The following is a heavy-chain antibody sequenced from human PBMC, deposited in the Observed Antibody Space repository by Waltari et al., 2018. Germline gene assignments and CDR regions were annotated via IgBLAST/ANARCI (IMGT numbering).Heavy chain of an antibody. V-gene: IGHV1-2*02. CDR3: VRDFWSAGSR. Sequence: QVQLVQSGAAVKKPGASVKVSCKASGSTFSEYYIHWVRQAPGQGLEWMGWILPNTGGTNYAQNFQGRVTMTTDTSINTAYLELSSLRYDDTAVFYCVRDFWSAGSRWGQGTLVTIS. D-gene: IGHD3-3*01. CDR2: ILPNTGGT. CDR1: GSTFSEYY. J-gene: IGHJ4*02.